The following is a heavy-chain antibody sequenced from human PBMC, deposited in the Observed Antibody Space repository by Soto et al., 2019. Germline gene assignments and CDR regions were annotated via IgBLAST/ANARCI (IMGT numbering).Heavy chain of an antibody. Sequence: PTETLSLTCAVYGGSFSGYYWSWIRQPPGKGLEWIGEINHSGSTNYNPSLKSRVTISVDTSKNQFSLKLSSVTAADTAVYYCARPPPVFSSSTLNNPRSYYYYMDVWGKRSTVTVS. J-gene: IGHJ6*03. D-gene: IGHD2-2*01. V-gene: IGHV4-34*01. CDR1: GGSFSGYY. CDR3: ARPPPVFSSSTLNNPRSYYYYMDV. CDR2: INHSGST.